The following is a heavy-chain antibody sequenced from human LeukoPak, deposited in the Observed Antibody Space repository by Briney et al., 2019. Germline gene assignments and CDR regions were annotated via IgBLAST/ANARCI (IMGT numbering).Heavy chain of an antibody. V-gene: IGHV4-39*07. Sequence: SETLSLTCTVSGGSISSSSYYWGWVRQPPGKGLEWIGTIYYSGSTYYNPSLQSRVTISVDTSKNQFSLKLSSVTAEDAAVYYCAQDLAYIRFDNWGQGTLVTVSS. CDR3: AQDLAYIRFDN. CDR1: GGSISSSSYY. J-gene: IGHJ4*02. CDR2: IYYSGST. D-gene: IGHD1-1*01.